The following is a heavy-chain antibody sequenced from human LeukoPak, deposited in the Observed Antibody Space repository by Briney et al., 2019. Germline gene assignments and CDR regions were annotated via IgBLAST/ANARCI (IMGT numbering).Heavy chain of an antibody. CDR3: AVAHNPLYYYDSSGPTR. Sequence: ASVKVSFKVSGYTLTELSMHWVRQAPGKGLEWMGGFDPEDGETIYAQKFQGRVTMTEDTSTDTAYMELSSLRSEDTAVYYCAVAHNPLYYYDSSGPTRWGQGTLVTVSS. V-gene: IGHV1-24*01. CDR1: GYTLTELS. CDR2: FDPEDGET. J-gene: IGHJ4*02. D-gene: IGHD3-22*01.